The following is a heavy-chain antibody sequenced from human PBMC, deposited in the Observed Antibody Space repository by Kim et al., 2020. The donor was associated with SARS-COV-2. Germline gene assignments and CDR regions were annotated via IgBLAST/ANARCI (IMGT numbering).Heavy chain of an antibody. CDR3: ARYNWNYLDY. V-gene: IGHV1-3*01. Sequence: PKYSQKFQGRVTITRDTSASTAYMELSSLRSEDTAVYYCARYNWNYLDYWGQGTLVTVSS. CDR2: P. D-gene: IGHD1-20*01. J-gene: IGHJ4*02.